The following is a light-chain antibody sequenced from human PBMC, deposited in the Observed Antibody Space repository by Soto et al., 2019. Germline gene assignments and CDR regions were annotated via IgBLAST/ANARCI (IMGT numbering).Light chain of an antibody. CDR1: QSVNLN. V-gene: IGKV3-20*01. Sequence: EIMMTPSPGTLSVSPGEGATLYCTASQSVNLNLAWYQQKPGQPPRLLIYGASSRATGIPDRFSGSGSGTDFSLTISRLEPEDSAVYYCQQYGSSLLTFGGGTKVDIK. CDR2: GAS. J-gene: IGKJ4*01. CDR3: QQYGSSLLT.